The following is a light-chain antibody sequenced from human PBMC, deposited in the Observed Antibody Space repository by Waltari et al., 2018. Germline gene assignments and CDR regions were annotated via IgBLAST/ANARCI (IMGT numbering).Light chain of an antibody. CDR3: HQRSDWGT. V-gene: IGKV3-11*01. J-gene: IGKJ4*01. CDR1: QSISNY. CDR2: DTS. Sequence: EIVLTQSPATLSLSPGERATLSCRASQSISNYLAWYQQKRGQAPRLLLYDTSNRATGIPARFSGSGSGTEFTLTISSLETEDFAVYYCHQRSDWGTFGGGTKVEI.